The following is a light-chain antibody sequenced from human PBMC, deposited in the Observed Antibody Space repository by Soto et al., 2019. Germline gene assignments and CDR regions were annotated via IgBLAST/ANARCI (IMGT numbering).Light chain of an antibody. CDR1: QSISSRY. J-gene: IGKJ1*01. V-gene: IGKV3-20*01. CDR3: HQYGYSPPWT. Sequence: EIVLTQSPGTLSLSPGERATLSCRASQSISSRYLVWYQQKPGQAPRLLIYGVSGRATGIPDRFSGSGSGTDFTLTISRLEPEDFAVYYCHQYGYSPPWTFGQGTKVEIK. CDR2: GVS.